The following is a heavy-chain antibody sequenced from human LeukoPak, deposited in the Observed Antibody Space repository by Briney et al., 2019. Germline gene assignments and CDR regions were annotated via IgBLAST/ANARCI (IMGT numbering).Heavy chain of an antibody. D-gene: IGHD1-1*01. Sequence: GGSLRLSCGASGLTFSSYWMSWVRQAPGKGLEWVANIKQDGSEKYYVDSVKGRFTISRDNDKNSLYLQMNSLRAEDTAVYYCARLTGTTGFDYWGQGTLGACSS. CDR1: GLTFSSYW. J-gene: IGHJ4*02. CDR3: ARLTGTTGFDY. V-gene: IGHV3-7*01. CDR2: IKQDGSEK.